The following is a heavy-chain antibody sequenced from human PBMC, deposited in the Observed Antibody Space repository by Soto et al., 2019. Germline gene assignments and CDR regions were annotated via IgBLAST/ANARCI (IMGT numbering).Heavy chain of an antibody. J-gene: IGHJ5*02. CDR1: GFTFSSYA. Sequence: PGGSLRLSCAASGFTFSSYAMSWVRQAPGKGLEWVSAISGSGGSTYYADSVKGRFTTSRDNSKNTLYLQMNSLRAEDTAVYYCAKVRDYDFWSGYSHNWFDPWGQGTLVSVSS. V-gene: IGHV3-23*01. CDR3: AKVRDYDFWSGYSHNWFDP. CDR2: ISGSGGST. D-gene: IGHD3-3*01.